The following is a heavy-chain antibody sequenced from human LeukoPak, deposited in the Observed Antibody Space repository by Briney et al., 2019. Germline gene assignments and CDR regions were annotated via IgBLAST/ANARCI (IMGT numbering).Heavy chain of an antibody. D-gene: IGHD3-10*01. CDR1: GFTFSNYA. V-gene: IGHV3-23*01. J-gene: IGHJ4*02. CDR2: ISGSGGTP. CDR3: AKIWFGEASYYFDS. Sequence: GSLRLSCVASGFTFSNYAMTWVRQAPGKGLEWVSSISGSGGTPYYADSVEGRFTISRDNSKNTVYLQMNSLRAADMAVYYCAKIWFGEASYYFDSWGQGTLVTVSS.